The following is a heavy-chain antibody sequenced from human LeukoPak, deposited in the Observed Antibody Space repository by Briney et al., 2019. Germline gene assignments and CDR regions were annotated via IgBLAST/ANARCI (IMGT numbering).Heavy chain of an antibody. CDR3: ARGFYYDSSGYYDYYYGMDV. CDR1: GYTFTSYD. D-gene: IGHD3-22*01. J-gene: IGHJ6*02. V-gene: IGHV1-8*01. CDR2: MNPNSGNT. Sequence: ASVKVSCKASGYTFTSYDINWVRQATGQGLEWMGWMNPNSGNTGYAQKFQGRVTMTRNTSISTACMELSSLRSEDTAVYYCARGFYYDSSGYYDYYYGMDVWGQGTTVTVSS.